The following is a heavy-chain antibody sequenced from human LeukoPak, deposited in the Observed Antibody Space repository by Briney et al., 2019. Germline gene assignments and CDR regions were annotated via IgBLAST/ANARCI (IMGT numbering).Heavy chain of an antibody. D-gene: IGHD5-12*01. CDR3: ARAHTKYVDVVATNY. CDR1: GFTFNNAW. CDR2: VSNSGATT. V-gene: IGHV3-23*01. Sequence: GGSLRLSCAASGFTFNNAWMSWVRQPPGKGLEWVSAVSNSGATTYYADSVKGRFTISRDNSKNTLFLQMNSLRAEDTAVYYCARAHTKYVDVVATNYWGQGTLVTVSS. J-gene: IGHJ4*02.